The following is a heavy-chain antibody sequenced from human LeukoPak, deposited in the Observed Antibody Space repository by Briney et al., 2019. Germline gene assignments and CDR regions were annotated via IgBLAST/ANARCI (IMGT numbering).Heavy chain of an antibody. CDR2: IRYGGSNK. D-gene: IGHD3-22*01. J-gene: IGHJ4*02. CDR1: GFPFSSYG. CDR3: AKDWDSSGSSFDY. V-gene: IGHV3-30*02. Sequence: GGPLRLSCAASGFPFSSYGMHWVPQAPGKGLEGVAFIRYGGSNKYYADSVKGRFTISRDNSKNTLYLQMNSMRAEDTAVYYCAKDWDSSGSSFDYWGQGTLVTVSS.